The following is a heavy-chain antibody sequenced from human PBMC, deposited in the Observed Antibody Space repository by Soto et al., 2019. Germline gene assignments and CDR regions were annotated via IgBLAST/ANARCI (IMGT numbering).Heavy chain of an antibody. CDR1: GFTFSEYY. V-gene: IGHV3-72*01. CDR2: SKNKVSGYAT. D-gene: IGHD3-16*01. CDR3: ASAITCGGGMDY. J-gene: IGHJ4*02. Sequence: EVQLVESGGGLVQPGGSLRLSCAASGFTFSEYYMDWVRQAPGKGLEWVGRSKNKVSGYATEYAASVKGRFTISRDDSKNSLYLQMNSLKSEDTAVYYCASAITCGGGMDYWGQGTLVTVSS.